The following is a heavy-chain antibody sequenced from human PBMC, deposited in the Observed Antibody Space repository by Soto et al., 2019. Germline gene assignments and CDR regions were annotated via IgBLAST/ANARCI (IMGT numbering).Heavy chain of an antibody. D-gene: IGHD1-26*01. Sequence: GGSLRLSCAASGFTFSSYAMSWVRQAPGKGLEWVSAISGSGGSTYYADSVKGRFTISRDNSKNTLYLQMNSLRAEDTAVYYCARDRACGRCCGVDVAFDNWGQGTMVTVSS. CDR3: ARDRACGRCCGVDVAFDN. CDR2: ISGSGGST. V-gene: IGHV3-23*01. CDR1: GFTFSSYA. J-gene: IGHJ4*02.